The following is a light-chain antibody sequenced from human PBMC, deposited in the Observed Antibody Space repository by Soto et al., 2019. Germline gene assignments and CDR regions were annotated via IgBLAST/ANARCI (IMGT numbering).Light chain of an antibody. CDR1: QSVSSSY. J-gene: IGKJ4*01. CDR3: QQYGSSQLP. CDR2: GAS. V-gene: IGKV3-20*01. Sequence: EIVLTQSPGTLSLSPGERATLSCRASQSVSSSYLGWYQQKPGQAPRLLIDGASSKATVIPDRFSGSGSRTDFTITISRLTPEAFAVYYCQQYGSSQLPLGRGTKVELK.